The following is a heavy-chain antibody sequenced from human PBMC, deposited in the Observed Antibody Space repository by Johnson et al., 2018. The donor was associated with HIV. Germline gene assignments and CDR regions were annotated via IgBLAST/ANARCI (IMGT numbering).Heavy chain of an antibody. CDR2: SSSGSTI. CDR1: GFTVRSNY. J-gene: IGHJ3*02. V-gene: IGHV3-53*01. Sequence: VQLVESGGGLIQPGGSLRLSCEASGFTVRSNYISWVRQAPGKGLEWVSYISSSGSTIYYADSVKGRFTISRDNSKNTLYLQMNSLRAEDTAVYYCAREVAGDYGDSPGAFDIWGQGTMVTVSS. D-gene: IGHD4-17*01. CDR3: AREVAGDYGDSPGAFDI.